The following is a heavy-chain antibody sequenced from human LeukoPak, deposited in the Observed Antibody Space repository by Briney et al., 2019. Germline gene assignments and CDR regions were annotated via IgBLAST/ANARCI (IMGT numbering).Heavy chain of an antibody. D-gene: IGHD5-18*01. J-gene: IGHJ5*02. CDR2: VYYSGGT. CDR1: GVSFSSYY. V-gene: IGHV4-59*01. CDR3: ARSSRGYSYGA. Sequence: PSETLSLTCTVSGVSFSSYYWSWIRQPPGKGLEWIGYVYYSGGTNYNPSLKSRVTMSVDTSKNQFSLELNSVTAADTAVYYCARSSRGYSYGAWGQGTLVTVSS.